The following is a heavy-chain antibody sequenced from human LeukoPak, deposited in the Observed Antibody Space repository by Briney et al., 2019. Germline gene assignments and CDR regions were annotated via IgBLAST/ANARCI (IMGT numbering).Heavy chain of an antibody. J-gene: IGHJ4*02. CDR1: GYTFTSYG. D-gene: IGHD6-6*01. V-gene: IGHV1-18*01. CDR3: ARGSAMAQKQLVRHFDS. Sequence: ASVKVSCKASGYTFTSYGISWVRQAPGQGLEWMGWISAYNGNTKYAQKLQDRVTMTTDTSTTTAYMEVRSLASDDTAVYYCARGSAMAQKQLVRHFDSWGQGTLVIVSS. CDR2: ISAYNGNT.